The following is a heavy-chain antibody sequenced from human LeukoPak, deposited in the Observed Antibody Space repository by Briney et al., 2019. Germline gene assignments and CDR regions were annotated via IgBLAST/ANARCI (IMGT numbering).Heavy chain of an antibody. V-gene: IGHV3-23*01. J-gene: IGHJ6*02. D-gene: IGHD2-2*01. CDR3: AKDSPSIYHGANYYYGMDV. CDR2: ISGSGGST. Sequence: GGSLRLSCAASGFTFSSYAMSWVRQAPGKGLEWVSAISGSGGSTYYADSVKGRFTISRDNSKTTLYLQMNSLRAEDTAVYYCAKDSPSIYHGANYYYGMDVWGQGTTVTVSS. CDR1: GFTFSSYA.